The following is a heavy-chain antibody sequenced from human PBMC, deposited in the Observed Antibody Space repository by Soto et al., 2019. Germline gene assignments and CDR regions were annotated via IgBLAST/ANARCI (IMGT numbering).Heavy chain of an antibody. CDR2: ISGSGSLT. J-gene: IGHJ4*02. D-gene: IGHD3-3*01. V-gene: IGHV3-23*01. Sequence: GGSLRLSCAASGFTFSAYAMGWVRQAPGKGLEWVSSISGSGSLTWYADSVRGRFTISRDNSKDTLSLQMNSLTIEDTAVYYCARELTLYGVALDYWGQGTPVTVSS. CDR3: ARELTLYGVALDY. CDR1: GFTFSAYA.